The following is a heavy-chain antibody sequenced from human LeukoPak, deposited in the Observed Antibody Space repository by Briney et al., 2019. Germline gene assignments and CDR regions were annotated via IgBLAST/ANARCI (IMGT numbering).Heavy chain of an antibody. Sequence: GGSLRLSCAASGFTFSTYWMHWVRQAPGKGLVWVSRINSDGSNTRYADSVKGRLTISRDNSQNTLYLQMNSLRPEDTAVYYCTRLLYYYDSTIYQRYFDYWGQGTLVTVSS. V-gene: IGHV3-74*01. CDR1: GFTFSTYW. J-gene: IGHJ4*02. D-gene: IGHD3-22*01. CDR2: INSDGSNT. CDR3: TRLLYYYDSTIYQRYFDY.